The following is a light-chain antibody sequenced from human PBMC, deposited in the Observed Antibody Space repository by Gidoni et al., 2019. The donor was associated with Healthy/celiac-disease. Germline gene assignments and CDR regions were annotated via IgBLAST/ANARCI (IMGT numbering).Light chain of an antibody. J-gene: IGKJ2*01. CDR3: QQRSNWPPT. CDR1: QSFSSY. Sequence: EIVLTQPPATLSLSPGERATLSCRASQSFSSYLAWYQQKPGQAPRLLIYDASSRATGIPARFSGSGSGTDFTLTISSLEPEDFAVYYCQQRSNWPPTFGQGTKLEIK. V-gene: IGKV3-11*01. CDR2: DAS.